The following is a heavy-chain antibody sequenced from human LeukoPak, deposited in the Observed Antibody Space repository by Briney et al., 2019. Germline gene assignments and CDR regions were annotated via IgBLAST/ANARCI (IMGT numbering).Heavy chain of an antibody. Sequence: GGSLRLSCAASGFIFRHYTMTWVRQAPGKGLEWVSHIRSNGDDIRYADFVEGRFTISRDDAKNSLFLQMNSLRAEDTAVYYCAREYASGYYRTFDYWGQGTVVTVSS. CDR3: AREYASGYYRTFDY. J-gene: IGHJ4*02. V-gene: IGHV3-21*05. D-gene: IGHD3-22*01. CDR2: IRSNGDDI. CDR1: GFIFRHYT.